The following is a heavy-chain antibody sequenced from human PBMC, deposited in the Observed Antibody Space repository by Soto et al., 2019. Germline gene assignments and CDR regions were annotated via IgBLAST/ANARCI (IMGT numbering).Heavy chain of an antibody. Sequence: EVPLVESGGGLVQPGGSLRLSCAASGFTFSNYAMHWVRQAPGKGLEYVSVISSNGGSTYYANSVKGRFTISRDNSKNTLYLQMGSLRAEDMAVYYCARGGRGYEFDYWGQGTLVTVSS. CDR2: ISSNGGST. D-gene: IGHD5-12*01. J-gene: IGHJ4*02. CDR3: ARGGRGYEFDY. CDR1: GFTFSNYA. V-gene: IGHV3-64*01.